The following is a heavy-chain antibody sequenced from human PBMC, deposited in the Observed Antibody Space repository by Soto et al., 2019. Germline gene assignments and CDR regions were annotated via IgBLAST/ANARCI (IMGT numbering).Heavy chain of an antibody. V-gene: IGHV1-8*01. Sequence: QVQLVQSGAEVKKPGASVKVSCKASGYTFTSYDINWVRQSTGQGLEWMGWMNPNSGNTGYAQKFQGRVTMTMHTSISTAYMELSSLRSEDTAVYYCARASHFWSGPYGMDVWGQGTTVTVSS. CDR2: MNPNSGNT. CDR3: ARASHFWSGPYGMDV. J-gene: IGHJ6*02. CDR1: GYTFTSYD. D-gene: IGHD3-3*01.